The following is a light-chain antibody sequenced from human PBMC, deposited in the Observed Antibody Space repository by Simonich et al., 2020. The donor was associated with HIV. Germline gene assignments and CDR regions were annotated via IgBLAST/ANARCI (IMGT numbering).Light chain of an antibody. CDR2: GAS. V-gene: IGKV3-15*01. CDR3: QQYNTWVSIT. Sequence: EIVMTQSPATLSVSPGERATLSCRASQSVNSNLAWYQQKPGLPPRLLIYGASTRATGIPARFSGSGSGTEFTLTISSLQSEDFAVYYCQQYNTWVSITFGQGTRLEMK. CDR1: QSVNSN. J-gene: IGKJ5*01.